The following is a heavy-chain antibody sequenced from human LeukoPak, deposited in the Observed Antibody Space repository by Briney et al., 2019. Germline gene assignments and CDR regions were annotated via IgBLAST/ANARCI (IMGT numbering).Heavy chain of an antibody. CDR3: AKDHLGWSDHLRGPPDY. D-gene: IGHD3-3*01. J-gene: IGHJ4*02. Sequence: GGSLRLSCAASGFTFDDYAMHWVRQAPGKGLEWVSGISWNSGSIGYADSVKGRFTISRDNAKNFLYLQMNSLRAEDTALYYCAKDHLGWSDHLRGPPDYWGQGTLVTVSS. V-gene: IGHV3-9*01. CDR1: GFTFDDYA. CDR2: ISWNSGSI.